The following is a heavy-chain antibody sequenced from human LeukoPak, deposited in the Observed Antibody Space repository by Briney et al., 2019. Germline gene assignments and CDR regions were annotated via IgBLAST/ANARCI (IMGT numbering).Heavy chain of an antibody. V-gene: IGHV1-3*01. CDR1: GFGFTTYA. CDR3: ASDGFDI. Sequence: ASVKLSCTASGFGFTTYAMYWVRQAPGKRLEWVGGIKDGNGNTKYSQKFQGRVTMTRDTSASTAYMKLRSLRFEDTAVYYCASDGFDIWGQGTMVTVSS. CDR2: IKDGNGNT. J-gene: IGHJ3*02.